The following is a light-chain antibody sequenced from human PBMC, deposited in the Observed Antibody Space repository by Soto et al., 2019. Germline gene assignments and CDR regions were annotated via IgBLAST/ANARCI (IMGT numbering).Light chain of an antibody. J-gene: IGKJ3*01. Sequence: DIQMTQSPSSLSASVGDRVTITCRASQGISNYLAWYQQKPGKVPKLLIYAASTLQSGVPSRFSGRGSGTDFTLTISSLQPEDVATYYCQKYNSAPRLTFGPGTKVDIK. CDR2: AAS. CDR3: QKYNSAPRLT. CDR1: QGISNY. V-gene: IGKV1-27*01.